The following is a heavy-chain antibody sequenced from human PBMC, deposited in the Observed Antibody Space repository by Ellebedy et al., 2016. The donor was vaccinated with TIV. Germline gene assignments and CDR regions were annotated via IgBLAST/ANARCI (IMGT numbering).Heavy chain of an antibody. CDR2: IYYTRST. Sequence: MPSETLSPTCTVSGGSISSGGYYRSWIRQHPGKGLEWIGYIYYTRSTYYNPSLKTLVTISVDTSKNQFSLKLSSVTAADTAVYYCARGEITMVRGGVGGWFDPWGQGTLVTVSS. CDR1: GGSISSGGYY. CDR3: ARGEITMVRGGVGGWFDP. J-gene: IGHJ5*02. V-gene: IGHV4-31*01. D-gene: IGHD3-10*01.